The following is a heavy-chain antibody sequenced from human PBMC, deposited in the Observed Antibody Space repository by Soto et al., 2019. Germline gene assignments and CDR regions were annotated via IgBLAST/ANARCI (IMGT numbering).Heavy chain of an antibody. D-gene: IGHD2-2*01. V-gene: IGHV4-4*02. CDR2: IYHGGST. J-gene: IGHJ6*02. CDR3: ARGPRLSVAVPSDYYGMDV. Sequence: QVQLQESGPGLVKPSGTLSLTRAISGGSISSSNWWSWVRQPPGKGLEWIGEIYHGGSTNYNPSLKSRVTISVDKSQNQLSLQLNSVAAADTAVYYCARGPRLSVAVPSDYYGMDVWGQGTTVTVSS. CDR1: GGSISSSNW.